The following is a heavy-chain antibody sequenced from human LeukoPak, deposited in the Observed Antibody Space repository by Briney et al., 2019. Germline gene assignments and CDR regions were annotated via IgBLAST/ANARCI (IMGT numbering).Heavy chain of an antibody. D-gene: IGHD6-19*01. V-gene: IGHV4-38-2*02. CDR3: ARGSGWASQGRDY. CDR1: GYSISSGYY. J-gene: IGHJ4*02. CDR2: IYHSGST. Sequence: SETLSLTCTVSGYSISSGYYWGWIRQPPGEGLEWIGSIYHSGSTYYNPSLKSRVTISVDTSKNQFSLKLSSVTAADTAVYYCARGSGWASQGRDYWGQGTLVTVSS.